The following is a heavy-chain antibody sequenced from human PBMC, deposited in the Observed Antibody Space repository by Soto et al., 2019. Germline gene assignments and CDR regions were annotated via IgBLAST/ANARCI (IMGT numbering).Heavy chain of an antibody. CDR1: GFTFSGYW. CDR2: ISPDGSEE. V-gene: IGHV3-7*04. Sequence: PGGSLRLSCAASGFTFSGYWMTWVRQAPGKGLEGVANISPDGSEEYYVDSVKGRFTISRDNAKNSVYLQMNRTRGDDTALYYCARDLNHDSGPWRQVHQVTVSS. J-gene: IGHJ4*01. D-gene: IGHD3-3*01. CDR3: ARDLNHDSGP.